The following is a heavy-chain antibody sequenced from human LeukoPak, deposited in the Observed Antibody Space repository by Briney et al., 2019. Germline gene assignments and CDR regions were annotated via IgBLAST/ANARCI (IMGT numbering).Heavy chain of an antibody. J-gene: IGHJ4*02. CDR1: GGSFSGYY. CDR2: INHSGST. CDR3: ARGPDYGGNSERDYYFDY. Sequence: SSETLSLTCAVYGGSFSGYYWSWIRQPPGKGLEWIGEINHSGSTNYNPSLKRRVTISVDTSKNQFSLKLSSVTAADTAVYYCARGPDYGGNSERDYYFDYWGQGTLVTVSS. D-gene: IGHD4-23*01. V-gene: IGHV4-34*01.